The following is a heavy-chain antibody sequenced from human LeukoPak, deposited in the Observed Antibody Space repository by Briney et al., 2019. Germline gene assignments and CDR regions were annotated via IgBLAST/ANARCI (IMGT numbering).Heavy chain of an antibody. D-gene: IGHD3-10*01. CDR1: GFTFSSYA. V-gene: IGHV3-23*01. CDR2: ISPSGGVT. J-gene: IGHJ4*02. Sequence: PGGSLRLSCAASGFTFSSYAMSWVRQAPGKGLEWVSAISPSGGVTFYSDSVWGRFTISRDYSKDTLFLQMNSLRAEDTALYYCAKAHVPTMIRGVVSSDWGQGTLVTVSS. CDR3: AKAHVPTMIRGVVSSD.